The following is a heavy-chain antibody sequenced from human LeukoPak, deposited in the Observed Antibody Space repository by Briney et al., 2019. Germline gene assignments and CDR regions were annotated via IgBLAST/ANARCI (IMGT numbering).Heavy chain of an antibody. CDR3: ARDPPRKDCSSTSCYAGPRSNYYYYYGMDV. Sequence: GGSLRLSCAASGSTFSSYGMHWVRQAPGKGLEWVAVIWYDGSNKYYADSVKGRFTISRDNSKNTLYLQMNSLRAEDTAVYYCARDPPRKDCSSTSCYAGPRSNYYYYYGMDVWGKGTTVAVSS. D-gene: IGHD2-2*01. V-gene: IGHV3-33*01. CDR2: IWYDGSNK. J-gene: IGHJ6*04. CDR1: GSTFSSYG.